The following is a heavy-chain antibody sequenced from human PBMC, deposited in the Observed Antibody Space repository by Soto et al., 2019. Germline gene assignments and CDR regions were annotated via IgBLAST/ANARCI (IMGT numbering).Heavy chain of an antibody. V-gene: IGHV1-3*01. J-gene: IGHJ4*02. D-gene: IGHD6-19*01. CDR3: AREGDYSSGCSPFYY. CDR2: LNAGNGNT. Sequence: QVQLVQSGAEVKKPGASVKVSCKASGYTFTSYAMHWVRQAPGQRLEWMGWLNAGNGNTKYSQKFQGRVNITRDTSASTAYMELSSVRSEDTAVYYCAREGDYSSGCSPFYYWGQGTLGTFSS. CDR1: GYTFTSYA.